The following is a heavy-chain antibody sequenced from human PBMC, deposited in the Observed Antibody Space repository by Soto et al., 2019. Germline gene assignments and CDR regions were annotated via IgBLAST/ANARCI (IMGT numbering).Heavy chain of an antibody. V-gene: IGHV4-34*01. CDR3: ARAWAVAAKFDS. CDR1: GGSFSGYY. D-gene: IGHD6-19*01. CDR2: INHSGST. J-gene: IGHJ4*02. Sequence: QVQLQQWGAGLLKPSETLSLTCAVYGGSFSGYYWSWICQPPGKGLEWIGEINHSGSTNYNPSLKSRVTISVDTSKNQFSMKLSSVTAADTAVYYCARAWAVAAKFDSGGQGTLVTVSS.